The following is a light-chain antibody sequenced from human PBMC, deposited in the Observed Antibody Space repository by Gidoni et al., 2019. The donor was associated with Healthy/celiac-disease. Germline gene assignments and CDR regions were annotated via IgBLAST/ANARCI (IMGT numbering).Light chain of an antibody. V-gene: IGKV4-1*01. CDR3: QQYYSTPFT. Sequence: DIVMTQSPDSLAVSLGERATINCKSSQSVLYSSNNKNYLAWYQQKPGQPPKLLIHWASTRESGVPDRFSGSGSGTDLTLTISSLQAEDVAVYYCQQYYSTPFTFGPGTKVDIK. CDR2: WAS. J-gene: IGKJ3*01. CDR1: QSVLYSSNNKNY.